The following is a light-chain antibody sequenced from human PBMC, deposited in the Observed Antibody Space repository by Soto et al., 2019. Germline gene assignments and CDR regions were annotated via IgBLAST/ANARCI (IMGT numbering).Light chain of an antibody. CDR3: QQTFFVPRT. CDR2: AAS. V-gene: IGKV1-12*01. Sequence: DIQLTQSPSSVSASVGDRVTITCRASQDISTRLAWYQQKPGKAPKLLIYAASSLESGVPSRFSGSGSGTDFSLTISSLQPTDFATYYCQQTFFVPRTFGQGTKVDIK. CDR1: QDISTR. J-gene: IGKJ1*01.